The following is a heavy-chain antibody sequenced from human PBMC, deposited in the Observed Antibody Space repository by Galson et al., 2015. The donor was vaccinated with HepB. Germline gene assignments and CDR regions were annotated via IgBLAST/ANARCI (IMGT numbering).Heavy chain of an antibody. D-gene: IGHD3-10*01. CDR3: ARRLIARPGTRTSLFYYFDY. V-gene: IGHV5-51*01. J-gene: IGHJ4*02. CDR2: VYPGDSDS. CDR1: GFKFTNYW. Sequence: QSGAEVKKPGESLKISCKGSGFKFTNYWIGWVRQVPGKGLEWVGIVYPGDSDSRYSPSFQGQVTLSADRSISTSYLQWSSLKASDTGIYYCARRLIARPGTRTSLFYYFDYWGQGTVVSVSS.